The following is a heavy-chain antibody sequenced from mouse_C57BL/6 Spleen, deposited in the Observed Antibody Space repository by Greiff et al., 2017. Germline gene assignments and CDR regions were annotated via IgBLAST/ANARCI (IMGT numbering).Heavy chain of an antibody. V-gene: IGHV1-81*01. D-gene: IGHD1-1*01. CDR2: IYPRSGNT. Sequence: QVQLQQSGAELARPGASVKLSCKASGYTFTSYGISWVKQRTGQGLEWIGEIYPRSGNTYYNEKFKGKATLTADKSSSTAYMELRSLTSEDSAVYFWARSEDYYGSLHWYFDVWGTGTTVTVSS. J-gene: IGHJ1*03. CDR1: GYTFTSYG. CDR3: ARSEDYYGSLHWYFDV.